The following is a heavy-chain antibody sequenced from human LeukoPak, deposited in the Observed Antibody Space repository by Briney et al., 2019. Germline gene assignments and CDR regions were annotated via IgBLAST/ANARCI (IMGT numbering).Heavy chain of an antibody. J-gene: IGHJ4*02. D-gene: IGHD1-26*01. Sequence: GSLRLSCAASGFTFSYYWMSWVRQAPGKGLEWVANIKEDGSENYSVDSVKGRFTISRDNAKNSLYLQMNSLRAEDTAVYYCARDGVGSMPLDYWGQGILVTVSS. CDR1: GFTFSYYW. CDR2: IKEDGSEN. CDR3: ARDGVGSMPLDY. V-gene: IGHV3-7*01.